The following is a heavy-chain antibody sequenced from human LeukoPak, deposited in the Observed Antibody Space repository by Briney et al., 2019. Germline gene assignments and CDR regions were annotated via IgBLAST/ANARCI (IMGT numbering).Heavy chain of an antibody. J-gene: IGHJ4*02. CDR3: ARDTNYDFWSGYGN. Sequence: ASVKVSCKASGYTFTSYGISWVRQAPGQGLEWMRWISAYSGNTNYAQKLQGRVTMTTDTSTSTAYMELRSLRSDDTAVYYCARDTNYDFWSGYGNWGQGTLVTVSS. CDR2: ISAYSGNT. D-gene: IGHD3-3*01. V-gene: IGHV1-18*01. CDR1: GYTFTSYG.